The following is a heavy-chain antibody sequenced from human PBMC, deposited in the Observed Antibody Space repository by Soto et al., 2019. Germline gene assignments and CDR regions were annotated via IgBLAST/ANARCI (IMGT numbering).Heavy chain of an antibody. CDR3: ARGWSSTAADFDY. CDR1: GYTFTGFY. Sequence: GASVKVSCKASGYTFTGFYIHWVRQAPGQGLEWMGWINPDSGGTNYAQDFQGRVTMTRDSSISTAYMELNRLSSVDSAVFYCARGWSSTAADFDYWGQGTLVTVSS. J-gene: IGHJ4*02. CDR2: INPDSGGT. V-gene: IGHV1-2*02. D-gene: IGHD2-15*01.